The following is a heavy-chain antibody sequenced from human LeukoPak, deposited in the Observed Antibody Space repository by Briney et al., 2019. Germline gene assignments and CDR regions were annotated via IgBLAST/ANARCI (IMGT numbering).Heavy chain of an antibody. V-gene: IGHV1-18*04. D-gene: IGHD2-8*01. CDR3: ARGGVRFSMGDVFDI. J-gene: IGHJ3*02. CDR1: GYTFTGYY. Sequence: EASVKVSCKASGYTFTGYYIHWVRQAPGQGLAWMGWISAYNGKTDYAQELQDRVTMTTDTSTSTAYMELRSLRSDDTAVYYCARGGVRFSMGDVFDIWGQGTMVTVSS. CDR2: ISAYNGKT.